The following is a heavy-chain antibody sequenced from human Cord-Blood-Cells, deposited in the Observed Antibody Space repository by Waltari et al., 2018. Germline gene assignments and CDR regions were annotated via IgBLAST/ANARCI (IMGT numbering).Heavy chain of an antibody. D-gene: IGHD6-13*01. Sequence: QVQLQESGPGLVKPSETLSLTCTVSGGSISSYYWSWIRQPPGKGLEWIGYSYYSGSTNHNPSLKSRVTISVDTSKNQFSLKLSSVTAADTAVYYWARNVYSSSWYWFDPWGQGTLVTVSS. V-gene: IGHV4-59*01. CDR1: GGSISSYY. J-gene: IGHJ5*02. CDR2: SYYSGST. CDR3: ARNVYSSSWYWFDP.